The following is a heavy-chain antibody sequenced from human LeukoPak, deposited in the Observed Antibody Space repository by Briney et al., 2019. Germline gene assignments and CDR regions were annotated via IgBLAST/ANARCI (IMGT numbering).Heavy chain of an antibody. CDR3: ARDSLYYYDSSGDDAFDI. J-gene: IGHJ3*02. Sequence: SSQTLSLTCTASGGSISSGGYYWSWIRQHPGKGLEWIGYIYYSGSTYYNPSLKSRVTISVDTSKNQFSLKLSSVTAADTAVYYCARDSLYYYDSSGDDAFDIWGQGTMVTVSS. D-gene: IGHD3-22*01. V-gene: IGHV4-31*03. CDR2: IYYSGST. CDR1: GGSISSGGYY.